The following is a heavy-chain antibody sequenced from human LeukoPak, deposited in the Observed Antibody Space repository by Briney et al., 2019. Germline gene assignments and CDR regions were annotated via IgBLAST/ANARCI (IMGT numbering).Heavy chain of an antibody. Sequence: GGCLRLSCAASGFTFSSYGMHWVRQAPGKGLEWVAVISYDGSNKYYADSVKGRFTISRDNSKNTLYLQMNSLRAEDTAVYYCAKEGAYCGGDCYPDAFDIWGQGTMVTVSS. CDR2: ISYDGSNK. J-gene: IGHJ3*02. D-gene: IGHD2-21*02. CDR3: AKEGAYCGGDCYPDAFDI. CDR1: GFTFSSYG. V-gene: IGHV3-30*18.